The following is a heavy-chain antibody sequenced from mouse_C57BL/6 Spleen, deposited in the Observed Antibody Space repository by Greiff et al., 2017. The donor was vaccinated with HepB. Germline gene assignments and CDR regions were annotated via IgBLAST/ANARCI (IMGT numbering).Heavy chain of an antibody. V-gene: IGHV3-6*01. J-gene: IGHJ3*01. Sequence: EVQLQQSGPGLVKPSQSLSLTCSVTGYSITSGYYWNWIRQFPGNKLEWMGYISYDGSNNYNPSLKNRISITRDTSKNQFFLKLNSVTTEDTATYYCARDDYDDGFAYWGQGTLVTVSA. CDR1: GYSITSGYY. CDR2: ISYDGSN. CDR3: ARDDYDDGFAY. D-gene: IGHD2-4*01.